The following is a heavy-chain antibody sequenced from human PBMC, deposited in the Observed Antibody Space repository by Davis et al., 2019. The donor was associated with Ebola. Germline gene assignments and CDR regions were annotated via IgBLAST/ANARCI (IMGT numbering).Heavy chain of an antibody. D-gene: IGHD2-21*01. V-gene: IGHV4-31*03. Sequence: PSETLSLTCTVSGGSISSGGYYWSWIRQHPGKGLEWIGYIYYSGSTYYNPSLKSRVTISVDTSKNQFSLKLSSVTAADTAVYYCARVFGDYYYYYYGMDVWGQGTTVTVSS. CDR3: ARVFGDYYYYYYGMDV. J-gene: IGHJ6*02. CDR1: GGSISSGGYY. CDR2: IYYSGST.